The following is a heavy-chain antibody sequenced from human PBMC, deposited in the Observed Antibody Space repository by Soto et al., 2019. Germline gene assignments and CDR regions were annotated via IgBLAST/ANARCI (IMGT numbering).Heavy chain of an antibody. CDR3: ARDVWRSSGWYWNDAFDI. D-gene: IGHD6-19*01. CDR1: GFTFSSYG. J-gene: IGHJ3*02. V-gene: IGHV3-33*01. Sequence: GGSLRLSCAASGFTFSSYGMHWVRQAPGKGLEWVAVIWYDGSNKYYADSVKGRFTISRDNSKNTLYLQMNSLRAEDTAVYYCARDVWRSSGWYWNDAFDIWGQGTMVTVSS. CDR2: IWYDGSNK.